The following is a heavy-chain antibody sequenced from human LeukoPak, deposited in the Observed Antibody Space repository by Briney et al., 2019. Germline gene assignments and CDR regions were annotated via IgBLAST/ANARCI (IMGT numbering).Heavy chain of an antibody. Sequence: PGGSLRLSCAASGFTFSSYAMHWVRQAPGKGLEWVAVISYDGSNKYYADSVKGRFTISRDNSKNTLYLQMNSLRAEDTAVYYCAKLQLWSPDYWGQGTLVTVSS. CDR1: GFTFSSYA. CDR3: AKLQLWSPDY. J-gene: IGHJ4*02. V-gene: IGHV3-30*04. D-gene: IGHD5-18*01. CDR2: ISYDGSNK.